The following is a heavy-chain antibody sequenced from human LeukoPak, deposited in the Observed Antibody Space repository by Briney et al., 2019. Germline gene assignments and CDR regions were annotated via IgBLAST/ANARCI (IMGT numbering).Heavy chain of an antibody. CDR3: ARSYCVTGDCYSGIADC. J-gene: IGHJ4*02. D-gene: IGHD2-21*01. V-gene: IGHV5-51*01. Sequence: GESLKISCKGSGYSFTSYWIGWVRQMPGKGLEWMGMIYPGDSDTRYGPSFQGQVTISADKSISTTHLQWNSLKASDTAMYYCARSYCVTGDCYSGIADCWGQGTLVTVSS. CDR1: GYSFTSYW. CDR2: IYPGDSDT.